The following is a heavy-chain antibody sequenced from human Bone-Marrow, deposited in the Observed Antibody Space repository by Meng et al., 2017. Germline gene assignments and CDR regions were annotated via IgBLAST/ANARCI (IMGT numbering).Heavy chain of an antibody. D-gene: IGHD1-1*01. J-gene: IGHJ2*01. CDR2: IIPIFGTA. V-gene: IGHV1-69*01. CDR1: GGTFSSYA. CDR3: ARTNWEDWYFDL. Sequence: QVQSVQSGGGVKKPGSSGKVSCKASGGTFSSYAISWVRQAPGQGLEWMGGIIPIFGTANYAQKFQGRVTITADESTSTAYMELSSLRSEDTAVYYCARTNWEDWYFDLWGRGTLVTVSS.